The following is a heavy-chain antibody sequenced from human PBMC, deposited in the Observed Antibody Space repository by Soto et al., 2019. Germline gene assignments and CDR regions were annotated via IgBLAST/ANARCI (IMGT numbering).Heavy chain of an antibody. CDR1: GFTFSSYW. V-gene: IGHV3-7*01. Sequence: GGSLRLSCSASGFTFSSYWMSWVRQAPGKGLEWVANIKQDGSEKYYVDSVKGRFTISRDNAKNSLYLQMNSLRAEDTAVYYCARVNQLWFGEFFDYWGQGTLVTVSS. J-gene: IGHJ4*02. D-gene: IGHD3-10*01. CDR2: IKQDGSEK. CDR3: ARVNQLWFGEFFDY.